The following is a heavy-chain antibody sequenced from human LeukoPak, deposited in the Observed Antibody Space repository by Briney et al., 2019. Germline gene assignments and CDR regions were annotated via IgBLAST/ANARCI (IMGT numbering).Heavy chain of an antibody. CDR3: AGETDAFDY. CDR2: LNPSDGDT. J-gene: IGHJ4*02. CDR1: GHTFTSNF. Sequence: ASVKVSCKASGHTFTSNFVHWVRRAPGQGLEWMAVLNPSDGDTTYAQKFQVRITMTRDTSTGTVYMELSSLRSEDTAVYYCAGETDAFDYWGQGTLVTVSS. V-gene: IGHV1-46*03.